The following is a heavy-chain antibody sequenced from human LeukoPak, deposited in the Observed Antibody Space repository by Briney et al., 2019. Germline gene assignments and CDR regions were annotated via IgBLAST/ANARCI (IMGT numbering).Heavy chain of an antibody. CDR2: INPNTGNP. CDR1: GYTFTSYY. V-gene: IGHV7-4-1*02. D-gene: IGHD6-19*01. J-gene: IGHJ4*02. CDR3: AIDQPVAGVSNFDS. Sequence: ASVKVSCKASGYTFTSYYMRWVRQAPGQGLEWMGWINPNTGNPTYAQAFTGRFVFSLDTSVSTAYLQISSLNTEDTAEYYCAIDQPVAGVSNFDSWGQGTLVTVSS.